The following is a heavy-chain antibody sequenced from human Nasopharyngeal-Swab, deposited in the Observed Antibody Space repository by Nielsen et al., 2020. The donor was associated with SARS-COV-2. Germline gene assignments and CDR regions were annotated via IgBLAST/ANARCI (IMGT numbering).Heavy chain of an antibody. J-gene: IGHJ4*02. V-gene: IGHV3-21*01. CDR2: ISSSSSYI. Sequence: GESLKISCAASGFTFSSKSRNWVRQAPGKGLEWVSSISSSSSYIYYADSVKGRFTISRDNAKNSLYLQMNSLRAEDTAVYYCARASRGTSTRTFDYWGQGTLVTVSS. D-gene: IGHD1-1*01. CDR1: GFTFSSKS. CDR3: ARASRGTSTRTFDY.